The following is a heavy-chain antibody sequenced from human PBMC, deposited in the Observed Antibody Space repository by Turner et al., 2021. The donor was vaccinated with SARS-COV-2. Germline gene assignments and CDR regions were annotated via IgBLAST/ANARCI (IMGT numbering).Heavy chain of an antibody. CDR1: GFTFSSYD. CDR2: ISDDGSIK. D-gene: IGHD2-2*02. CDR3: AMGGYCSSTSCYTDYYYYGMDV. J-gene: IGHJ6*02. Sequence: QVQLVESGGGVVQPGRSLRLSCAASGFTFSSYDMHWVRQAPGKGLEWVAVISDDGSIKYYADSVKGRFTISRDSSKNTLYLQMNSLRAEDTAVYYCAMGGYCSSTSCYTDYYYYGMDVWGQGTTVTVSS. V-gene: IGHV3-30*03.